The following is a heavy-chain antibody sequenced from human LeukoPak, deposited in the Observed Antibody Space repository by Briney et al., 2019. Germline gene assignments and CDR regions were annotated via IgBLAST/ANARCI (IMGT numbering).Heavy chain of an antibody. V-gene: IGHV3-21*01. D-gene: IGHD5-12*01. CDR1: GFTFSSYS. CDR3: ARDEVGVIVATSFDY. Sequence: GGSLRLSCAASGFTFSSYSMNWVRQAPGKGLEWVSSISSSSSYIYYADSVKGRFTISRDNAKNSLYLQMNSLRAEDTAVYYCARDEVGVIVATSFDYWGQGTLVTVSS. J-gene: IGHJ4*02. CDR2: ISSSSSYI.